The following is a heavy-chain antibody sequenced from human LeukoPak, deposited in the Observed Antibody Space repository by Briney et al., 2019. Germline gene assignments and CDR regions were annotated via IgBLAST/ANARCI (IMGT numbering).Heavy chain of an antibody. CDR2: INHSGST. D-gene: IGHD5-24*01. J-gene: IGHJ3*02. Sequence: SETLSLTCAVYGGSFSGYYWSWIRQPPGKGLEWIGEINHSGSTNYNPSLKSRVTISVDTSKNQFSLKLSSVTAADTAVYYCARSADWRWLQFGPAFDIWGQGTMVTVSS. V-gene: IGHV4-34*01. CDR1: GGSFSGYY. CDR3: ARSADWRWLQFGPAFDI.